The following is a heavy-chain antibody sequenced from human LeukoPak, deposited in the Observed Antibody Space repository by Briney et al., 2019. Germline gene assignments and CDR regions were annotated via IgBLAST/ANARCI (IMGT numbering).Heavy chain of an antibody. Sequence: GGSLRLSCAASGFTFSSYSMNWVRQAPGMGLEWVSFISSSSTYLYYADSVKGRFTISRDNAKNSVYLRMNNLRSEDTAVYFCVRDYYGSGTYQGNYYYGMDVWGHGTTVTVSS. D-gene: IGHD3-10*01. J-gene: IGHJ6*02. CDR3: VRDYYGSGTYQGNYYYGMDV. CDR2: ISSSSTYL. CDR1: GFTFSSYS. V-gene: IGHV3-21*04.